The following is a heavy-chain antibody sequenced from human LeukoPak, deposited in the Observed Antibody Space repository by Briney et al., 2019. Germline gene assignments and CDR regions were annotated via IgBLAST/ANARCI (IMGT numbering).Heavy chain of an antibody. CDR2: IYYSGST. CDR3: ARVETTVPWYFDY. J-gene: IGHJ4*02. V-gene: IGHV4-39*07. Sequence: PSETLSLTCTVSGGSISSSSYYWGWIRQPPGKGLEWIGSIYYSGSTYYNPSLKSRVTISVDTSKNQFSLKLSSVTAADTAVYYCARVETTVPWYFDYWGQGTLVTVSS. D-gene: IGHD4-17*01. CDR1: GGSISSSSYY.